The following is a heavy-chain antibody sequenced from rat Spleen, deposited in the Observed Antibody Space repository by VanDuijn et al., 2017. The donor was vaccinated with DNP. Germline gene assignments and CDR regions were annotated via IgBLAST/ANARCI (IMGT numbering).Heavy chain of an antibody. CDR2: INYDGGTA. J-gene: IGHJ2*01. CDR3: ARHVLHLRVWDY. V-gene: IGHV5-22*01. CDR1: GFTFSDYY. D-gene: IGHD1-4*01. Sequence: EVQLVESGGGLVQPGKSLKLSCAASGFTFSDYYMAWVRQAPTKGLDWVAYINYDGGTAYNGDSVKGRFTLSRDNSKSTLYLQMNSLRSEDIATYYCARHVLHLRVWDYWGQGVMVTVSS.